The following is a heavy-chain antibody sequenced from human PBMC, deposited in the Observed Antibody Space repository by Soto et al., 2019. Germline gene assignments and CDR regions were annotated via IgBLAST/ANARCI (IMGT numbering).Heavy chain of an antibody. CDR3: ARDHRLFGELFSGL. Sequence: LSLTCTVSGGSISSGDYYWSWIRQPPGKGLEWIGYIYYSGSTYYNPSLKSRVTISVDTSKNQFSLKLSSVTAADTAVYYCARDHRLFGELFSGLWGQGTLVT. D-gene: IGHD3-10*02. CDR2: IYYSGST. J-gene: IGHJ4*02. V-gene: IGHV4-30-4*01. CDR1: GGSISSGDYY.